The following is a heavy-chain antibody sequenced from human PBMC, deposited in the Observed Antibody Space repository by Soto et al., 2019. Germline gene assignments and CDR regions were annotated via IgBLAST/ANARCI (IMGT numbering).Heavy chain of an antibody. D-gene: IGHD1-26*01. V-gene: IGHV3-48*03. CDR1: GFSFSTYE. J-gene: IGHJ3*02. CDR3: APRKYGSFNIGAFDI. Sequence: AGGSLRLSCAASGFSFSTYEMNWVRQAPGKGLEWVSYISKSGIDIYYADSVKGRFTISRDNANNSLYLQMNSLRAEDTAVYYCAPRKYGSFNIGAFDIWGQGTMVTVS. CDR2: ISKSGIDI.